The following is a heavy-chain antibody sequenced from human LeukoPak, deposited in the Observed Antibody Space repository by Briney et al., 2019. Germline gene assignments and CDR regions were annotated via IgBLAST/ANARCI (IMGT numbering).Heavy chain of an antibody. Sequence: GGSLRLSCTASGFTFDDYAMYWVRQVPGKGLEWVSGISWNSGSIGYADSVKGRFTISRDNAKNSLYLQMNSLRAEDTALYYCAKDLVLRYFDWLSGSGPFDPWGQGTLVTVSS. CDR2: ISWNSGSI. V-gene: IGHV3-9*01. CDR3: AKDLVLRYFDWLSGSGPFDP. CDR1: GFTFDDYA. D-gene: IGHD3-9*01. J-gene: IGHJ5*02.